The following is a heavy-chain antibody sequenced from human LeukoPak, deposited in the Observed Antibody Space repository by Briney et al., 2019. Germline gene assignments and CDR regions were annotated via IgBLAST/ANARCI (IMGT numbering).Heavy chain of an antibody. CDR1: GYTFTSYG. CDR2: ISAYNGNT. Sequence: ASVKVSCKASGYTFTSYGISWVRQAPGQGLEWMGWISAYNGNTNYAQKLQGRVTMTTDTSTSTAYMELRSLRSDDTAVYYCARDSMGYCSGGSCYSGYYYYYYMDVWGKGTTVTVSS. D-gene: IGHD2-15*01. CDR3: ARDSMGYCSGGSCYSGYYYYYYMDV. J-gene: IGHJ6*03. V-gene: IGHV1-18*01.